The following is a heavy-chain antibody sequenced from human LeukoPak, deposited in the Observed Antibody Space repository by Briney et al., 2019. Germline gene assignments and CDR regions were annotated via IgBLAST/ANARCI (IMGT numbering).Heavy chain of an antibody. CDR1: GFTFDDYV. D-gene: IGHD3-3*01. CDR2: ISGDGGST. Sequence: GGSLRLSCTASGFTFDDYVMHWVRQAPGKGLEWVSLISGDGGSTYYADSVKGRFTISRDNSKNSLYLQMNSLRTEDTALYYCAKGPYDFWSGYPPLAYYFDYWGQGTLVTVSS. CDR3: AKGPYDFWSGYPPLAYYFDY. J-gene: IGHJ4*02. V-gene: IGHV3-43*02.